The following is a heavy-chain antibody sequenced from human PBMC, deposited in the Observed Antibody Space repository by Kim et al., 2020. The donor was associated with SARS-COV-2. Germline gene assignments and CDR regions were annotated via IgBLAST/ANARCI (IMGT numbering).Heavy chain of an antibody. CDR1: GYTFTSYY. Sequence: ASVKVSCKASGYTFTSYYMHWVRQAPGQGLECMGIINPSGGSTSYAQKFQGRVTMTRDTSTSTVYMELSSLRSEDTAVYYCAREIVVVTAIPYYYFDYWGQGTLVTVSS. D-gene: IGHD2-21*02. V-gene: IGHV1-46*01. J-gene: IGHJ4*02. CDR2: INPSGGST. CDR3: AREIVVVTAIPYYYFDY.